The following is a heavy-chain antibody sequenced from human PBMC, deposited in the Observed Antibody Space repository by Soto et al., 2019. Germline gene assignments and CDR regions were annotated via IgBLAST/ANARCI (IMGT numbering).Heavy chain of an antibody. CDR3: ARGPFTYYSSSSWVDY. D-gene: IGHD6-6*01. CDR2: ISYDGSNK. J-gene: IGHJ4*02. CDR1: GFTFSSYA. V-gene: IGHV3-30-3*01. Sequence: QVQLVESGGGVVQPGRSLRLSCAASGFTFSSYAMHWVRQAPGKGLEWVAVISYDGSNKYYADSVKGRFTISRDNSKNTLYLQMNSLRAEDTAVYYCARGPFTYYSSSSWVDYWGQGTLVTVSS.